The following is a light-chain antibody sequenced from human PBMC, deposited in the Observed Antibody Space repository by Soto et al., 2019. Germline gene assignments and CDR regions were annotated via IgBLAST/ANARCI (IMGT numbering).Light chain of an antibody. CDR3: QQYNNWPIT. CDR2: GAS. V-gene: IGKV3-15*01. Sequence: IVLTQSPGTLSLSPGERVTLSCRASQSVSSNLAWYQQKPGQAPRLLIYGASTRATGIPARFSGSGSGTEFTLTISSLQSEDFAVYYCQQYNNWPITFGQGTRLEIK. J-gene: IGKJ5*01. CDR1: QSVSSN.